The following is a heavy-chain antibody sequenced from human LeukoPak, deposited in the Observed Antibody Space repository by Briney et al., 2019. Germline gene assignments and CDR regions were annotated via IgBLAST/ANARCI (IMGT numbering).Heavy chain of an antibody. CDR2: INHSGST. CDR1: GGSFSGYY. CDR3: ARCYYGSGSYYSNYFDY. V-gene: IGHV4-34*01. J-gene: IGHJ4*02. Sequence: SETLSLTCAVYGGSFSGYYWSWIRQPPGKGLEWIGEINHSGSTNYNPSLKSRVTISVDTSKNQFSLKLSSVTAADTAVYYCARCYYGSGSYYSNYFDYWGQGTLVTLSS. D-gene: IGHD3-10*01.